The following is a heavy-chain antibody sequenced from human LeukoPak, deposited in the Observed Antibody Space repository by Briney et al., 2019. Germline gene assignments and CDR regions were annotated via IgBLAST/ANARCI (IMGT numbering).Heavy chain of an antibody. V-gene: IGHV3-33*01. CDR2: ILNDGSQE. J-gene: IGHJ3*02. Sequence: GGSLRLSCAASGFTFSSYGVHWVRQAPGKGLEWVAVILNDGSQEKYADSVKGRFTISRDNSKNTLFLQMNSLRAEDTAVYYCARDDALGDNALDIWGQGTMVTVSS. D-gene: IGHD3-16*01. CDR3: ARDDALGDNALDI. CDR1: GFTFSSYG.